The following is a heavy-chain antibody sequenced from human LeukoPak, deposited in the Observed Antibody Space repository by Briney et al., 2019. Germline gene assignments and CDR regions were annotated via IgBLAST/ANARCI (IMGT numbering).Heavy chain of an antibody. J-gene: IGHJ4*02. CDR1: GFPLDNYA. D-gene: IGHD1-26*01. CDR3: AKQWVDC. V-gene: IGHV3-23*01. Sequence: VGSLRLSCAAAGFPLDNYAINCFRQAQGQGLEWVSSISESGHETHYADSVKGRFTISRDNSQNTLFLQMNSLRPEDTALYYCAKQWVDCWGQGTLVTVSS. CDR2: ISESGHET.